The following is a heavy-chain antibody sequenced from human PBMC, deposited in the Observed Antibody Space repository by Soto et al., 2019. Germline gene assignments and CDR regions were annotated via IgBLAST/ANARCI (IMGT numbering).Heavy chain of an antibody. D-gene: IGHD1-7*01. CDR1: GFSLSTSGVG. Sequence: QITLKESGPTLVKPTQTLTLTCTFSGFSLSTSGVGVGWIRQPPGKALEWLVIIYCDDDKRYSPSLRSRVTITKDTSKNPVVLTMTNVDPVDTATYFCAHRRIGVSEWNYWDFDYWGQGTLVTVSS. V-gene: IGHV2-5*02. J-gene: IGHJ4*02. CDR3: AHRRIGVSEWNYWDFDY. CDR2: IYCDDDK.